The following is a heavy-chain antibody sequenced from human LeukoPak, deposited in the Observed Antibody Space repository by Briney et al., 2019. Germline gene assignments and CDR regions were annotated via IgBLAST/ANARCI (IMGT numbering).Heavy chain of an antibody. J-gene: IGHJ6*02. CDR3: ASGGLQLVPNYYYGMDV. Sequence: GGSLRLSCAASEFTFNSHAMNWVRQAPGKGLEWVSAISGIGGTTTYYADSVKGRFTISRDNSKNTLYLQMNSLRAEDTAVYYCASGGLQLVPNYYYGMDVWGQGTTVTVSS. V-gene: IGHV3-23*01. CDR2: ISGIGGTTT. CDR1: EFTFNSHA. D-gene: IGHD6-6*01.